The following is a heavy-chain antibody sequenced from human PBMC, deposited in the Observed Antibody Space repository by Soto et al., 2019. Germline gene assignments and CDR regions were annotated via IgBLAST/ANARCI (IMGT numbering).Heavy chain of an antibody. J-gene: IGHJ4*02. CDR2: INVGNGDT. CDR1: GYTSTNYA. CDR3: TSDNKGLADY. Sequence: ASVKVSFKASGYTSTNYAVHWVRQAPGQGLQWIGWINVGNGDTKSSQKFQGRVTFSRDTSASTAYMEVSSLTSEDTAVYYCTSDNKGLADYWGQGTLVTVSS. V-gene: IGHV1-3*01.